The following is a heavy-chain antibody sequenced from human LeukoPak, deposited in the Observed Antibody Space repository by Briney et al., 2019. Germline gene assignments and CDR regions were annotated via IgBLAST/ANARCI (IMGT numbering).Heavy chain of an antibody. D-gene: IGHD3-22*01. Sequence: SETLSLTCTVSGGSISSYYWSWIRQPPGKGLEWIGYIYYSGSTNYNPSLKSRVIISVDTSKNQFSLKLSSVTAADTAVYSCAREHSYYDSSGYYYGSGYFDYWGQGTLVTVSS. V-gene: IGHV4-59*01. J-gene: IGHJ4*02. CDR3: AREHSYYDSSGYYYGSGYFDY. CDR1: GGSISSYY. CDR2: IYYSGST.